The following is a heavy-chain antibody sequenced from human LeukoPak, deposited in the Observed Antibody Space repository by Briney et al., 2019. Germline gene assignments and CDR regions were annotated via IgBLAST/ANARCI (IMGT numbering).Heavy chain of an antibody. CDR3: ARDRGFPDYGGNEGMDY. J-gene: IGHJ4*02. V-gene: IGHV1-46*01. CDR2: INPSGGST. Sequence: ASVKVSCKASGYTFTGYYMHWVRQAPGQGLEWMGIINPSGGSTSYAQKFQGRVTMTRDMSTSTVYMELSSLRSEDTAVYYCARDRGFPDYGGNEGMDYWGQGTLVTVSS. D-gene: IGHD4-23*01. CDR1: GYTFTGYY.